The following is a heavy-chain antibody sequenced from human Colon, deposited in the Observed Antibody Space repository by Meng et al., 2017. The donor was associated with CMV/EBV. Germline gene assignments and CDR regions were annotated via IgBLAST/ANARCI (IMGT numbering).Heavy chain of an antibody. J-gene: IGHJ4*02. V-gene: IGHV4-4*07. D-gene: IGHD3-10*01. CDR2: VYISGNT. Sequence: SGPGLVRPSATLPLTCTVSGASITSYYWSWIRQPAGKGLEWIGLVYISGNTNYNPSLKSRVTMSIDTSKNQLSLNIRSVTAADTAVYYCARDSNLSGLAYWGQGTLVTVSS. CDR1: GASITSYY. CDR3: ARDSNLSGLAY.